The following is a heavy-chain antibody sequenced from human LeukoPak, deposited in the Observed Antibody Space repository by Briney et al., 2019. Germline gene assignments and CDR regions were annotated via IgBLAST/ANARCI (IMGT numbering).Heavy chain of an antibody. Sequence: PGGSLRLSCSASGFIFKNYAMQWVRQAVGKGLDYISAISGDGGTTYYADSVKGRFTISRDNSKNTLYLQMNSLRAEDTAVYYCARDIGDYDYDYWGQGTLVTVSS. CDR3: ARDIGDYDYDY. CDR2: ISGDGGTT. D-gene: IGHD5-12*01. V-gene: IGHV3-64*04. J-gene: IGHJ4*02. CDR1: GFIFKNYA.